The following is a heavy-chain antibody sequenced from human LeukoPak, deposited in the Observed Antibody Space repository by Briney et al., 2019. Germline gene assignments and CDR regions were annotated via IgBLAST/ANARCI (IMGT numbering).Heavy chain of an antibody. CDR2: IKNKIGGGTT. J-gene: IGHJ4*02. CDR3: TTAHLNLEHADY. Sequence: GGSLRLSYAASGFFFSGAWINWVRQAPGKGMGWVGRIKNKIGGGTTDYAAPVKGRSIISRDDPKNTLYLQMNRLKTEDTAVYYCTTAHLNLEHADYWGQGTLVTVSS. V-gene: IGHV3-15*01. CDR1: GFFFSGAW. D-gene: IGHD3-3*01.